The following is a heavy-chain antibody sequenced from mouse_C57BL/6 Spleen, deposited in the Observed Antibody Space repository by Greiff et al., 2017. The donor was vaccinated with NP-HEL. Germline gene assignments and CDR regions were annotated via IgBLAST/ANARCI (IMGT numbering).Heavy chain of an antibody. D-gene: IGHD2-2*01. CDR2: IHPNSGST. CDR1: GYTFTSYW. Sequence: VQLQQPGAELVKPGASVKLSCKASGYTFTSYWMHWVKQRPGQGLEWIGMIHPNSGSTNYNEKFKSKATLTVDKSSSTAYMQLSSLTSEDSAVYDCARGGLYGYENYFDYWGQGTTLTVSA. J-gene: IGHJ2*01. V-gene: IGHV1-64*01. CDR3: ARGGLYGYENYFDY.